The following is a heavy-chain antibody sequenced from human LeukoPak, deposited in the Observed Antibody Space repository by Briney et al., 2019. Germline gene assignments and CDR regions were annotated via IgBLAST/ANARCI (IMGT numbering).Heavy chain of an antibody. CDR2: INHSGST. Sequence: SETLSLTCAVYGGSFSGYYWSWIRQPPGKGLEWIGEINHSGSTNYNPSLKSRVTISVDTSKNQFSLKLSPVTAADTAVYYCARGRLYSSSCPFDYWGQGTLVTVSS. CDR1: GGSFSGYY. D-gene: IGHD6-13*01. V-gene: IGHV4-34*01. CDR3: ARGRLYSSSCPFDY. J-gene: IGHJ4*02.